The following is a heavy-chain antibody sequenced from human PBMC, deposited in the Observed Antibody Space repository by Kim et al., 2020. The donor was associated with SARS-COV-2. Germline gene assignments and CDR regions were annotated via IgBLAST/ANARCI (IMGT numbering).Heavy chain of an antibody. V-gene: IGHV1-3*01. CDR2: INAGNGNT. CDR3: ARGEDDMTTVTTPRVWYYYYGMDV. J-gene: IGHJ6*02. D-gene: IGHD4-17*01. CDR1: GYTFTSYA. Sequence: ASVKVSCKASGYTFTSYAMHWVRQAPGQRLEWMGWINAGNGNTKYSQKFQGRVTITRDTSASTAYMELSSLRSEDTAVYYCARGEDDMTTVTTPRVWYYYYGMDVWGQGTTVTVSS.